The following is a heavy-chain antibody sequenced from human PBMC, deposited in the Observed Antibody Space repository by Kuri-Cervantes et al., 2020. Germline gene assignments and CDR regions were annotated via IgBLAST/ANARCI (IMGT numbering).Heavy chain of an antibody. CDR2: ISSSSSYI. J-gene: IGHJ4*02. CDR3: AKDLLQGFCSGGSCYSGYFDY. V-gene: IGHV3-21*01. CDR1: GFTFSSYS. D-gene: IGHD2-15*01. Sequence: ESLKISCAASGFTFSSYSMNWVRQAPGKGLEWVSSISSSSSYIYYADSVKGRFTISRDNAKNSLYLQMNSLRAEDTAVYYCAKDLLQGFCSGGSCYSGYFDYWGQGTLVTVSS.